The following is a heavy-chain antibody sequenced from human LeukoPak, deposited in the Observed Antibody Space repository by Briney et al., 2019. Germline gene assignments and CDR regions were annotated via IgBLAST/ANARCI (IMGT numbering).Heavy chain of an antibody. J-gene: IGHJ4*02. CDR2: IYTSGST. CDR1: GGSISSGSYH. CDR3: AVYSGYGRSDY. Sequence: PSQTLSLTCTVSGGSISSGSYHWSWIRQPAGKGLEWIGRIYTSGSTNYNSSLKSRVTISVDTYKNQFSLKLSSVTAADTAVYYCAVYSGYGRSDYWGQGTLVTVSS. D-gene: IGHD5-12*01. V-gene: IGHV4-61*02.